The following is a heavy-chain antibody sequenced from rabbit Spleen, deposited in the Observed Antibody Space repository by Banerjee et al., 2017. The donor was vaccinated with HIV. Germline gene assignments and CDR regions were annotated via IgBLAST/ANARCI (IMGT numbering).Heavy chain of an antibody. Sequence: QSLEESGGELVKTGASLTLTCIASGVSFSGNSYMCWGRQAPGKGLEWIACIDTGSSGFTYFASWAKGRFTISKTSSTTVTLPMTSLTAADTATYFCARDTSSSFSSYGMDLWGPVTLVTVS. J-gene: IGHJ6*01. CDR1: GVSFSGNSY. CDR3: ARDTSSSFSSYGMDL. CDR2: IDTGSSGFT. D-gene: IGHD1-1*01. V-gene: IGHV1S40*01.